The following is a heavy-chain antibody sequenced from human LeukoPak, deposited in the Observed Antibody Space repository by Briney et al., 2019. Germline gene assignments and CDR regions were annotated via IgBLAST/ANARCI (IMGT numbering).Heavy chain of an antibody. CDR2: INPNSGGT. J-gene: IGHJ4*02. V-gene: IGHV1-2*02. CDR3: ARDALGGYFDWLPRYFDY. CDR1: GYTFTGYY. D-gene: IGHD3-9*01. Sequence: ASVKVSCKASGYTFTGYYMHWVRQAPGQGLEWMGWINPNSGGTNYAQKLQGRVTMTTDTSTSTAYMELRSLRSDDTAVYYCARDALGGYFDWLPRYFDYWGQGTLVTVSS.